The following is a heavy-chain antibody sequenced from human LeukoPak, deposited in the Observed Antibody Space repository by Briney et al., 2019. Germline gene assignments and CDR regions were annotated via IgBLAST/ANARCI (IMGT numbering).Heavy chain of an antibody. CDR2: ISFDESNK. J-gene: IGHJ4*02. CDR1: GFTFSSYA. CDR3: AKDSSYGYYFFDY. D-gene: IGHD3-3*01. Sequence: PGGSLRLSCAASGFTFSSYAMSWVRQVPGKGLEWVATISFDESNKYYADSVKGRFTISRDNSKNTLHLQMSSLRVEDTAVYYCAKDSSYGYYFFDYWGQGTLVTVSS. V-gene: IGHV3-30*18.